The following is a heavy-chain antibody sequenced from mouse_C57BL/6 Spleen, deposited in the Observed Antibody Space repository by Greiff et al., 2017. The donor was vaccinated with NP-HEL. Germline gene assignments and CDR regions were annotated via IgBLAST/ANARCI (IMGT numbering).Heavy chain of an antibody. Sequence: QVQLQQSGPELVKPGASVKISCKASGYAFSSSWMNWVKQRPGKGLEWIGRIYPGDGDTNYNGKFKGKAKLTADKSSSTAYMQLSSLTSEDSAVYFCARAYYYGSNYFDYWGQGTTLTVSS. V-gene: IGHV1-82*01. CDR1: GYAFSSSW. CDR3: ARAYYYGSNYFDY. J-gene: IGHJ2*01. D-gene: IGHD1-1*01. CDR2: IYPGDGDT.